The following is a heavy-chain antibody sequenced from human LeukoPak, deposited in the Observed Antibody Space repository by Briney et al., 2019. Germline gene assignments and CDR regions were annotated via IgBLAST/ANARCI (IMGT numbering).Heavy chain of an antibody. CDR3: AKVSGSGLDV. Sequence: GGSLRLSCAASGFTFSSYGMHWVRQAPGKGLEWVAVISYDGSNKYYADSVKGRFTISRDNSKNTLYLQMNSLRAEDTAVYCCAKVSGSGLDVWGKGTTVTVSS. V-gene: IGHV3-30*18. CDR1: GFTFSSYG. J-gene: IGHJ6*04. D-gene: IGHD3-10*01. CDR2: ISYDGSNK.